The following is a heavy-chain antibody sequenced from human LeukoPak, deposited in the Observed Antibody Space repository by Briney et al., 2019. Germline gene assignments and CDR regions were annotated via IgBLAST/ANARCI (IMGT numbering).Heavy chain of an antibody. J-gene: IGHJ4*02. Sequence: ASVKASGKVFDYTSTGSYFHWVGQAPGRGLEWMGWINPNKGDTNYAQKFQGRVTMTRDTSITTAYMDLSGLTSDDTAVYYCVRGRNYYDSRGYSFDYWGQGTLVTVSS. D-gene: IGHD3-22*01. CDR1: DYTSTGSY. V-gene: IGHV1-2*02. CDR2: INPNKGDT. CDR3: VRGRNYYDSRGYSFDY.